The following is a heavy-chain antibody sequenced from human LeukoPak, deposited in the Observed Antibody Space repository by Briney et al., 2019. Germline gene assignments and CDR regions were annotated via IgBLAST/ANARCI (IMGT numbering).Heavy chain of an antibody. J-gene: IGHJ4*02. D-gene: IGHD6-19*01. Sequence: PGGSLRLSCVASEFTFSSHAMNWVRQAPGKGLEWVSSISGGGESTYYADSVKGRFTVSRDNSKNTLYLQISSLRGEDTAVYYCAKGKYSSGGVPDYWGQGTLVTVSS. CDR1: EFTFSSHA. CDR2: ISGGGEST. CDR3: AKGKYSSGGVPDY. V-gene: IGHV3-23*01.